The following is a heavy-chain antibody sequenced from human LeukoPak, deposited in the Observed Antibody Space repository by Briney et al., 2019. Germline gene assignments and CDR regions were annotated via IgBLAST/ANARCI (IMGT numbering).Heavy chain of an antibody. D-gene: IGHD7-27*01. CDR1: GGSMSSYY. CDR3: ARDTGDWFDP. V-gene: IGHV4-59*01. CDR2: IYYSGNT. Sequence: PSETLSLTCTVSGGSMSSYYWSWIRQSPGKGLEWIAYIYYSGNTDYNPNLKSRLTISVDTSKNQFSLKLNSVTAAVTAVYYCARDTGDWFDPWGQGTLVTVSS. J-gene: IGHJ5*02.